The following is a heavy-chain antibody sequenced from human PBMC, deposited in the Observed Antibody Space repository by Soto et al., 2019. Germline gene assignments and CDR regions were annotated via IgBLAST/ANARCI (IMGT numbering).Heavy chain of an antibody. Sequence: SETLSLTCAVYGGSFSGYYWSWIRQPPGKGQEWIGEIFYSGSTNYNPSLKSRVTISVDTSKNLFSLKLSSVTAADTAVYYCASTKYYYDSSGYYPLRYWGQGTLVTVSS. CDR3: ASTKYYYDSSGYYPLRY. CDR1: GGSFSGYY. CDR2: IFYSGST. J-gene: IGHJ4*02. V-gene: IGHV4-34*12. D-gene: IGHD3-22*01.